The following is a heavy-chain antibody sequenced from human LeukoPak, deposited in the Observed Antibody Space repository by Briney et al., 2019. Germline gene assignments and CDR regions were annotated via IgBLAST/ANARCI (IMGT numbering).Heavy chain of an antibody. CDR3: AREAVRNYYYYGMDV. D-gene: IGHD1-1*01. CDR2: IKQDGSEK. V-gene: IGHV3-7*03. CDR1: GFTFSSYW. J-gene: IGHJ6*02. Sequence: GGSLRLSCAASGFTFSSYWMSWVRQAPGKGLEWVANIKQDGSEKYYVDFVKGRFTISRDNAKNSLYLQMNSLRAEDTAVYYCAREAVRNYYYYGMDVWGQGTTVTVSS.